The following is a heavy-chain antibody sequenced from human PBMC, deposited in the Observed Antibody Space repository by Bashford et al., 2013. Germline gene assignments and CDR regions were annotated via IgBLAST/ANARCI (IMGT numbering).Heavy chain of an antibody. CDR3: AREPKYTGRNDY. Sequence: GSLRLSCAASGFIFSSYNMNWVRQAPGKGLEWVSSITSSFPYIYYADSVKGRFTISRDNAKESLYLQMDNLRADDTAVYYCAREPKYTGRNDYWGQGTLVTVSS. V-gene: IGHV3-21*01. J-gene: IGHJ4*02. CDR2: ITSSFPYI. CDR1: GFIFSSYN. D-gene: IGHD1-26*01.